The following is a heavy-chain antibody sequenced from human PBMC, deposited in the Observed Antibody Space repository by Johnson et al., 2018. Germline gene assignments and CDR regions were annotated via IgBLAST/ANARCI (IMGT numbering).Heavy chain of an antibody. V-gene: IGHV4-39*01. CDR3: SRSPHWNYGNFDY. Sequence: QVQLQESGPGLVKPSETLSLTCTVSGGSINSSTYYWGWIRQPPGKGLEWIGSFYYIGNTFYNPSLKSRLTISVDTSKNQFSLKLNSVTATDTAVYYCSRSPHWNYGNFDYWGQGTLVSVSS. CDR2: FYYIGNT. J-gene: IGHJ4*02. D-gene: IGHD1-7*01. CDR1: GGSINSSTYY.